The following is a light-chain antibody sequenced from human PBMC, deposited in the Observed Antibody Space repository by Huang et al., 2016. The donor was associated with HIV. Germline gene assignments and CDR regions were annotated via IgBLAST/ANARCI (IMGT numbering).Light chain of an antibody. V-gene: IGKV1-39*01. CDR2: GAS. J-gene: IGKJ2*01. CDR3: QQSYRTPRT. CDR1: QAIDKY. Sequence: DIQMTQFPTSLSASVEDRVTITCRAGQAIDKYLNWYQQKPGRAPRLLIYGASKLQSGVPSRFSGRAAGTHFSLTINSLQPDDSAIYYCQQSYRTPRTFGQGTNVEI.